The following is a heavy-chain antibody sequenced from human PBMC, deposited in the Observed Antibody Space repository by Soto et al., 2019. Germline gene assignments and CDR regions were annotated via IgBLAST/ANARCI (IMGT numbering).Heavy chain of an antibody. CDR3: ARDLVAYCGGDCSS. J-gene: IGHJ4*02. D-gene: IGHD2-21*02. CDR2: IYHSGST. Sequence: QVQLQESGPGLVKPSGTLSLTCAVSGGSISSSNWWSWVRQPPGKGLEWLGEIYHSGSTNYNPSLRRRVTISVDKSKTQFSLKRSSVTAADTAVYDCARDLVAYCGGDCSSWGQGTLVTVSS. CDR1: GGSISSSNW. V-gene: IGHV4-4*02.